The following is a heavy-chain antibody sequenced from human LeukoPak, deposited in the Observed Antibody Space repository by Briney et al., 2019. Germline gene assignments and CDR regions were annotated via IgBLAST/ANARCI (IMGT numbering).Heavy chain of an antibody. CDR1: GFTFSSFG. CDR2: TSYDGNEK. CDR3: ATGGTRAATGRMGF. V-gene: IGHV3-30*03. D-gene: IGHD6-25*01. J-gene: IGHJ4*02. Sequence: GGSLRLSCAASGFTFSSFGMHWVRQAPGKGLEWVTVTSYDGNEKYYADSVKGRFTISRDNSKNTVYLQMNSPRAEDTAVYYCATGGTRAATGRMGFWGQGTLVTVSS.